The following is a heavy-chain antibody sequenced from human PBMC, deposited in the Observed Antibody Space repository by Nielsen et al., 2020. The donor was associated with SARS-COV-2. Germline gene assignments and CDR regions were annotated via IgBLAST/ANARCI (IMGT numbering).Heavy chain of an antibody. CDR3: ARDEQQLAGVDY. CDR2: IYYSGST. CDR1: GFSISSDGYT. V-gene: IGHV4-31*02. J-gene: IGHJ4*02. D-gene: IGHD6-13*01. Sequence: SETLTLTCTVSGFSISSDGYTWCWSRQHPGKGLEWIGYIYYSGSTYYNPSLKSRVTISVDTSKNQFSLKLSSVTAADTAVYYCARDEQQLAGVDYWGQGTLVTVSS.